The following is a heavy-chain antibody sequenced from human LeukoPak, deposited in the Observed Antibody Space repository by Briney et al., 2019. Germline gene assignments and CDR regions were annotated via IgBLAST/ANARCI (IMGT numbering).Heavy chain of an antibody. J-gene: IGHJ5*02. CDR2: IYPGDPDT. V-gene: IGHV5-51*01. CDR3: ARSAPRHSYWFDP. D-gene: IGHD3-3*02. CDR1: GHSFTSYW. Sequence: GESLKISCKGSGHSFTSYWIGWVRQIPGKGLEWMGIIYPGDPDTRYSPSFQGQVTISADKSISTAYLQWSSLKASDTAMYYCARSAPRHSYWFDPWGQGTLVTVSS.